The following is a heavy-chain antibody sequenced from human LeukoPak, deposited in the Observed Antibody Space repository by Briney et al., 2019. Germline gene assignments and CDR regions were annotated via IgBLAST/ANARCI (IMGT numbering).Heavy chain of an antibody. CDR2: ISSSSSYI. CDR1: GFTFSSYS. J-gene: IGHJ4*02. V-gene: IGHV3-21*01. D-gene: IGHD3-10*01. CDR3: ARGMVRGVIITGDY. Sequence: GGSLRLSCAASGFTFSSYSMNWVHQAPGKGLEWVSSISSSSSYIYYADSVKGRFTISRDNAKNSLYLQMNSLRAEDTAVYYCARGMVRGVIITGDYWGQGTLVTVSS.